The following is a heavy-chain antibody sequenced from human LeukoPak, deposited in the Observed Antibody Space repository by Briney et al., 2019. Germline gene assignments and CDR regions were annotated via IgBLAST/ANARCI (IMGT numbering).Heavy chain of an antibody. D-gene: IGHD6-13*01. J-gene: IGHJ4*02. CDR1: GFTFSSYA. CDR2: ISYDGSNK. V-gene: IGHV3-30-3*01. Sequence: GGSLRLSCAASGFTFSSYAMHWVRQAPGKGLEWVAVISYDGSNKYYADSVKGRFTISRDNSKNTLYLQMNSLRAEDTAVYYCARDLGEYSSSCSQFDYWGQGTLVTVSS. CDR3: ARDLGEYSSSCSQFDY.